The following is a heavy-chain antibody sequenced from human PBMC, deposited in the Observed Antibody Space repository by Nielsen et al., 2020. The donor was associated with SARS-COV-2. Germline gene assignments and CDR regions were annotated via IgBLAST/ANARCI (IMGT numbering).Heavy chain of an antibody. J-gene: IGHJ6*02. CDR2: IYYSGST. V-gene: IGHV4-31*03. Sequence: SETLSLTCTVSGGSISSGGYYWSWISQHPGKGLEWIGYIYYSGSTYYNPSLKSRVTISVDTSKNQFSLKLSSVTAADTAVYYCARGGTIFGVVTRMDVWGQGTTVTVSS. CDR3: ARGGTIFGVVTRMDV. D-gene: IGHD3-3*01. CDR1: GGSISSGGYY.